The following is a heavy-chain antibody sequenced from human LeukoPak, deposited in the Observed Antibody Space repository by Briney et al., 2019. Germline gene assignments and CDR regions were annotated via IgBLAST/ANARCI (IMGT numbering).Heavy chain of an antibody. Sequence: HPGGSLRLSCAASGFTFSNYGMHWVRQAPGKGLEWVAFIRFDAGNKYYADSVKGRLTISRDNSKNTLYLQMNSLRAEDTAMYYCAKEASFSYFGSGTYQHCWGQEPRSPSPQ. J-gene: IGHJ4*02. V-gene: IGHV3-30*02. CDR1: GFTFSNYG. CDR3: AKEASFSYFGSGTYQHC. D-gene: IGHD3-10*01. CDR2: IRFDAGNK.